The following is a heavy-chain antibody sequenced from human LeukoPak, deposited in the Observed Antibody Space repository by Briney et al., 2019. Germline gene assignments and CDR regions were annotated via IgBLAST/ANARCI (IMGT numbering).Heavy chain of an antibody. J-gene: IGHJ6*02. Sequence: PGGSPRLSCAASGFTVSSNYMSWVRQAPGKGLEWVSVIYSGGDTYYADSVKGRFTISRDNSKNTLSLQMNSLRAEDTAVYYCARWQQHYGMDVWGQGTTVTVSS. CDR2: IYSGGDT. D-gene: IGHD6-13*01. CDR1: GFTVSSNY. V-gene: IGHV3-66*01. CDR3: ARWQQHYGMDV.